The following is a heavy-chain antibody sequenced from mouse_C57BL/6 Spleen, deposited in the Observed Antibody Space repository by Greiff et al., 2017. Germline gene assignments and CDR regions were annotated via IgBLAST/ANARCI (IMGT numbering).Heavy chain of an antibody. V-gene: IGHV1-54*01. D-gene: IGHD2-2*01. CDR2: INPGSGGT. Sequence: QVQLKESGAELVRPGTSVKVSCKASGYAFTNYLIEWVKQRPGQGLEWIGVINPGSGGTNYNEKFKGKATLTADKSSSTAYMQLSSLTSEDSAVYFCARREVYYGYDGDYWGQGTTLTVSS. J-gene: IGHJ2*01. CDR3: ARREVYYGYDGDY. CDR1: GYAFTNYL.